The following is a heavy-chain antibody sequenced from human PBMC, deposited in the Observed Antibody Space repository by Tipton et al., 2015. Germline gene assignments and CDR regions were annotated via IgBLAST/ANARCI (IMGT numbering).Heavy chain of an antibody. J-gene: IGHJ6*02. Sequence: TLSLTCALYGESFSGYFWSWIRQPPEKGLEYIGEINHSGNTNYNPSLKSRVTISVDTSKNQFSLKLNSVTAADTAVYYCARGAGFWSNYEHYYSGVDVWGQGTTVTVSS. D-gene: IGHD3-3*01. CDR2: INHSGNT. CDR3: ARGAGFWSNYEHYYSGVDV. V-gene: IGHV4-34*01. CDR1: GESFSGYF.